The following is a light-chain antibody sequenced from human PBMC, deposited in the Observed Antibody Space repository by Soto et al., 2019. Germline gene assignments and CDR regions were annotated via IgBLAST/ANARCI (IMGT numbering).Light chain of an antibody. CDR2: GAS. J-gene: IGKJ3*01. V-gene: IGKV3-15*01. Sequence: EIVMTQSPATLSVSPGEGATLSCRASQSVSSNLAWYQQKPGQAPRLLIYGASTRATGIPARFSGSGSGTEFTLTISSLQSADSAVYYCQQYNNWPLFTFGPGTRVDIK. CDR1: QSVSSN. CDR3: QQYNNWPLFT.